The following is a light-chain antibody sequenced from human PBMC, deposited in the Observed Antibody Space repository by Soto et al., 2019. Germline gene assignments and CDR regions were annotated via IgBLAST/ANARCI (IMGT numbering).Light chain of an antibody. CDR3: QHYDNSPPSVT. Sequence: EIVLTQSPATLSLSPGKRATLSCRASQSVSSFLAWYQQKPGQAPRLLIYGASRRATGIPDRFSGSGSGTDFILTISRLEPEDFAVYYCQHYDNSPPSVTFGPGTKVDI. CDR1: QSVSSF. V-gene: IGKV3-20*01. J-gene: IGKJ3*01. CDR2: GAS.